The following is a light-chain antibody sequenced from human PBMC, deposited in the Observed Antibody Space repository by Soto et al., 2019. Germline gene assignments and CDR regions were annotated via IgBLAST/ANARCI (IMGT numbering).Light chain of an antibody. J-gene: IGLJ3*02. V-gene: IGLV3-9*01. CDR3: QVWDSSTARV. CDR2: RDS. CDR1: NIGSKN. Sequence: SYELTQPLSVSVALGQTARITCGGKNIGSKNVHWYQQKPGQASVLIIYRDSNRPSGIPERFSGSNSGNTATLTISRAQAGDEADYYCQVWDSSTARVFGGGTKLIVL.